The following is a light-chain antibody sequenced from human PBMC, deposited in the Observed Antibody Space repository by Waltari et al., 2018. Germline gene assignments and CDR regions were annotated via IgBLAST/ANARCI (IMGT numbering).Light chain of an antibody. CDR2: VAS. J-gene: IGKJ1*01. CDR1: QSISSY. Sequence: DIQMTQSPSSLSASVGDRVTITCRASQSISSYLNWYQQKPGKAPKRLIYVASSLESGVPSRFSGSGSGTDFTHTISSLQPEDFATYYCQQSYSTPWTFGQGTKVEIK. V-gene: IGKV1-39*01. CDR3: QQSYSTPWT.